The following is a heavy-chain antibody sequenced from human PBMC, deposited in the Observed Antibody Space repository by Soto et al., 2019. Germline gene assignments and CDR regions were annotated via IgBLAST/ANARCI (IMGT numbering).Heavy chain of an antibody. CDR2: IYYSGST. Sequence: SETLSLTCTVSGGSISSYYWSWVRQPTGKGLEWIGYIYYSGSTNYNPSLKSRVTISVDTSKNQFSLKLSSVTAADTAVYYCASGYSGYDWEFDYWGQGTLVTVSS. CDR1: GGSISSYY. J-gene: IGHJ4*02. CDR3: ASGYSGYDWEFDY. D-gene: IGHD5-12*01. V-gene: IGHV4-59*08.